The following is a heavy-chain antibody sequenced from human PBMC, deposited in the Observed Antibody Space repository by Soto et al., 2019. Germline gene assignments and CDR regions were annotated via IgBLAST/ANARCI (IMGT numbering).Heavy chain of an antibody. Sequence: GGSLRLSCAASGFTFSSYGMHWVRQAPGKGLEWVAVIWYDGSNKYYADSVKGRFTISRDNSKNTLYLQMNSLRAEDTAVYSCARGYYVSYTPDYWGQGTLVTVSS. CDR2: IWYDGSNK. D-gene: IGHD3-10*02. CDR3: ARGYYVSYTPDY. V-gene: IGHV3-33*01. J-gene: IGHJ4*02. CDR1: GFTFSSYG.